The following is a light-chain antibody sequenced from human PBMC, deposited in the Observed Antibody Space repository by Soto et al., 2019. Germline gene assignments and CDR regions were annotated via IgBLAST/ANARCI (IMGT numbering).Light chain of an antibody. CDR2: DAS. J-gene: IGKJ4*02. V-gene: IGKV1-33*01. CDR3: QQYDNYPLT. Sequence: IHMTQSQSSLSASVAGRVTITCRASQVISKFLDWYQLKPGKAPKLLIFDASELETGVTSRFSGHRSGTDFSFIISSLQPEDIATYYCQQYDNYPLTFGGGTKVDIK. CDR1: QVISKF.